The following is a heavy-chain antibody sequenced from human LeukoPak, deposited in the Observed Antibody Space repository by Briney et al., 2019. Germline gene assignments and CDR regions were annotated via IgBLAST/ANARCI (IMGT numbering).Heavy chain of an antibody. CDR3: AGGTVVTPIDY. V-gene: IGHV3-48*04. CDR2: ISSSGSTI. D-gene: IGHD4-23*01. Sequence: GGSLRLSCAASGFTFSSYSMNWIRQAPGKGLEWVSYISSSGSTIYYADSVKGRFTISRDNAKNSLYLQMNSLRAEDTAVYYCAGGTVVTPIDYWGQGTLVTVSS. J-gene: IGHJ4*02. CDR1: GFTFSSYS.